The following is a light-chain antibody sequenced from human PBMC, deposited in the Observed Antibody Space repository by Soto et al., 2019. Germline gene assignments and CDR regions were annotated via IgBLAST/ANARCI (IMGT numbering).Light chain of an antibody. Sequence: QPVLTQPPSVSGAPGQRVTISCTGSSSNIGAAYDVHWYQQVPGTAPKLLIYANTNRPSGVPGRFSGSKSGTSASLAITGLQAEDEADYYCQSYDSSLSGYVFGTGTKVTVL. J-gene: IGLJ1*01. CDR2: ANT. V-gene: IGLV1-40*01. CDR3: QSYDSSLSGYV. CDR1: SSNIGAAYD.